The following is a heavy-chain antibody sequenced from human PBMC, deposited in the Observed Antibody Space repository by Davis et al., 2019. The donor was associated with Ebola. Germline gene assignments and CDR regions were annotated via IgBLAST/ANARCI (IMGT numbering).Heavy chain of an antibody. V-gene: IGHV3-21*01. Sequence: GESLKISCAASEFSLSDHWMNWVRQAPGKGLEWVSSISDSSGYIYYADSVRGRFTTSRDNGKNTLNLQMNSLRAEDTAVYYCVKEASAFDVWGQGTMVTVSS. CDR3: VKEASAFDV. J-gene: IGHJ3*01. CDR1: EFSLSDHW. CDR2: ISDSSGYI.